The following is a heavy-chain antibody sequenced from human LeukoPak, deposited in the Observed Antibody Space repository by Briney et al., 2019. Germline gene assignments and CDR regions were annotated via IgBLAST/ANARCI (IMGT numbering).Heavy chain of an antibody. Sequence: SETLSLTCAVYGGSFSGYYWSWIRQPPGKGLEWIGEINHSGSINYNPSLKSRVTISVDTSKNQFPLKLSSVTAADTAVYYCASQRSWAFDIWGQGTMVTVSS. CDR1: GGSFSGYY. V-gene: IGHV4-34*01. CDR3: ASQRSWAFDI. D-gene: IGHD4-17*01. J-gene: IGHJ3*02. CDR2: INHSGSI.